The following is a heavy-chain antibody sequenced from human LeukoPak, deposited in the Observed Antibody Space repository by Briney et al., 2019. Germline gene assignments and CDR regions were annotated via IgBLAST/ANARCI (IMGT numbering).Heavy chain of an antibody. CDR1: GGSISSKTYN. D-gene: IGHD6-13*01. V-gene: IGHV4-39*07. CDR2: TYYTGST. Sequence: SETLSLTCSISGGSISSKTYNWGWIRQPPGKGLEWIGSTYYTGSTHYNPSLKSRVTISVDTSKSQLSLKLTSVTAADMAVYYCARISSSNWYNERGAFDVWGQGTMVTVSS. J-gene: IGHJ3*01. CDR3: ARISSSNWYNERGAFDV.